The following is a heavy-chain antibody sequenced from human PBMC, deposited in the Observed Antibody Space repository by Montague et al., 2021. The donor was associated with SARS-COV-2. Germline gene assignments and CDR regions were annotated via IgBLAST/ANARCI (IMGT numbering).Heavy chain of an antibody. CDR3: AMTAVIRYQYYFDN. J-gene: IGHJ4*02. CDR1: GGSVRSGSYY. D-gene: IGHD3-16*02. Sequence: SETLSLTCSVSGGSVRSGSYYWSWIRQPPGKGLRWIGNVLYTGVTSFNPSLKSRLTMSVDSSKNEFSLNLRSVTAADTAVYYCAMTAVIRYQYYFDNWGQGTVVAVSS. CDR2: VLYTGVT. V-gene: IGHV4-61*01.